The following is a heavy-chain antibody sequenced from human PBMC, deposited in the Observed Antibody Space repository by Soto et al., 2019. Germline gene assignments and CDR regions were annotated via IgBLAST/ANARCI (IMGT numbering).Heavy chain of an antibody. CDR1: GFTFSSYA. CDR3: ARDLIAALDY. J-gene: IGHJ4*02. D-gene: IGHD6-6*01. CDR2: ISYDGSNK. V-gene: IGHV3-30-3*01. Sequence: GGSLRLSCAASGFTFSSYAMHWVRQAPGKGLEWVAVISYDGSNKYYADSVKGRFTISRDNSKNTLYLQMNSLRAEDTAVYYCARDLIAALDYWGQGTLVTVSS.